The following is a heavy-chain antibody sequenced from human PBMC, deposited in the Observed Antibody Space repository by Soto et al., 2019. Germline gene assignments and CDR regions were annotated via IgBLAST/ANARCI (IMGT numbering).Heavy chain of an antibody. CDR1: GFTFRNYP. CDR2: ISGSGVDT. V-gene: IGHV3-23*01. Sequence: GGSLRRSCAASGFTFRNYPMTWVRQAPGKGLDWVSTISGSGVDTYYPDSVKGRVTISRDNSKNTLYLQINSLRAEDTAVYYCAKGGLLPRANRWFWGQGTLVTVSS. J-gene: IGHJ4*02. D-gene: IGHD2-2*01. CDR3: AKGGLLPRANRWF.